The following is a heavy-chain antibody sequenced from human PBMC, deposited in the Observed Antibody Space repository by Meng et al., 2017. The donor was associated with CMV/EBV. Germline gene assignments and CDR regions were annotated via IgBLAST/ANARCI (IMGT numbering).Heavy chain of an antibody. CDR2: ISGSGGST. D-gene: IGHD3-10*01. CDR1: GITCSSDD. V-gene: IGHV3-23*01. J-gene: IGHJ4*02. CDR3: ATTAGSGSYIFDY. Sequence: CAASGITCSSDDMSWVRQAAGKGLGWVSAISGSGGSTYYADSVKGRFTISRDNSKNTLYLQMNSLRAEDTAVYYCATTAGSGSYIFDYWGQGTLVTVSS.